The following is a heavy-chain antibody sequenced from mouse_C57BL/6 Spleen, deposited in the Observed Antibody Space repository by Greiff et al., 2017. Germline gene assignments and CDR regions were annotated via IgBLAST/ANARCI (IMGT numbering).Heavy chain of an antibody. CDR3: ARDGNESYYFDY. CDR2: INPGSGGT. J-gene: IGHJ2*01. CDR1: GYAFTNYL. Sequence: QVQLKQSGAELVRPGTSVKVSCKASGYAFTNYLIEWVKQRPGQGLEWIGVINPGSGGTNYNEKFKGKATLTADKSSSTAYMQLSSLTSEDSAVYFCARDGNESYYFDYWGQGTTLTVSS. D-gene: IGHD2-1*01. V-gene: IGHV1-54*01.